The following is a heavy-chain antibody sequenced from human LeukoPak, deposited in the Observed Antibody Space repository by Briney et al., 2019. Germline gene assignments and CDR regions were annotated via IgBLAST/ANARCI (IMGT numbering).Heavy chain of an antibody. CDR3: AKDRDLSGDRKPGYFDC. CDR1: GFTFTSYA. CDR2: ASGSGGST. D-gene: IGHD7-27*01. V-gene: IGHV3-23*01. Sequence: GGSLLLFCGASGFTFTSYAMSWVRQAAGKGLEWVSAASGSGGSTFYADSVKGRFTISRDNSKNTLYLQMNSLRAEDTAVYYCAKDRDLSGDRKPGYFDCWGQGTLVTVSS. J-gene: IGHJ4*02.